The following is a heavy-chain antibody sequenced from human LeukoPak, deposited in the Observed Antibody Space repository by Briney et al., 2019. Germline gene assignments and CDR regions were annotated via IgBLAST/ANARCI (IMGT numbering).Heavy chain of an antibody. CDR2: IYYSGST. CDR1: GGSISNYY. Sequence: PSETLSLTCTVSGGSISNYYWSWIRQPPGKGLEWIGNIYYSGSTNYNPSVKSRATISVDTSNNQFSLKLSSVTAADTAVYYCARQAPQYYYYYGMDVWGQGTTVTVS. CDR3: ARQAPQYYYYYGMDV. J-gene: IGHJ6*02. V-gene: IGHV4-59*08.